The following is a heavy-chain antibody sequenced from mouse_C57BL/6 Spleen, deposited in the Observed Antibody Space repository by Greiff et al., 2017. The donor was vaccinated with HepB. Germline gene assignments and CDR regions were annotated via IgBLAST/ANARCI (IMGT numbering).Heavy chain of an antibody. CDR3: ARERTGTDYAMDY. J-gene: IGHJ4*01. CDR2: INPSNGGT. V-gene: IGHV1-53*01. CDR1: GYTFTSYW. Sequence: QVQLQQSGTELVKPGASVKLSCKASGYTFTSYWMHWVKQRPGQGLEWIGNINPSNGGTNYNEKFKSKATLTVDKSSSTAYMQLSSLTSEDSAVYYCARERTGTDYAMDYWGQGTSVTVSS. D-gene: IGHD4-1*01.